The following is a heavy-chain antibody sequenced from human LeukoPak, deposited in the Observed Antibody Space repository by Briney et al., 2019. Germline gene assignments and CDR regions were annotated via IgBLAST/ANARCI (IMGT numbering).Heavy chain of an antibody. Sequence: GGSLRLSCAASGFTFSSYWMSWVRQAPGKGLDWVANIKQDGSEKYYVDSVKGRFTISRDNAKNSLYLQMNSLRAEDTAVYYCARDRTMVTTDYYYMDVWGKGTTVTVSS. CDR3: ARDRTMVTTDYYYMDV. J-gene: IGHJ6*03. CDR2: IKQDGSEK. D-gene: IGHD4/OR15-4a*01. V-gene: IGHV3-7*01. CDR1: GFTFSSYW.